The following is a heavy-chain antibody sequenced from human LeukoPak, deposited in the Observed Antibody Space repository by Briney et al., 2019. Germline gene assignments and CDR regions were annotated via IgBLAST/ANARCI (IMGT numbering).Heavy chain of an antibody. CDR1: GGSISSYY. J-gene: IGHJ4*02. D-gene: IGHD5-24*01. Sequence: PSETLSLTCTVSGGSISSYYWSWIRQPPGKGLEWIGYIYYSGSTNYNPSPKSRVTISVDTSKNQFSLKLSSVTAADTAVYYCARHAMASPFDYWGQGTLVTVSS. CDR3: ARHAMASPFDY. CDR2: IYYSGST. V-gene: IGHV4-59*08.